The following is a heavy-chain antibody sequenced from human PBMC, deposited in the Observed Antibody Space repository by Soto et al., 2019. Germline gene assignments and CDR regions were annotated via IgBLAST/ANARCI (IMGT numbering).Heavy chain of an antibody. V-gene: IGHV3-30-3*01. CDR1: GFTFSSYA. D-gene: IGHD7-27*01. CDR3: AGNWGYRSDYYYYGMDV. J-gene: IGHJ6*02. Sequence: PGGSLRLSCAASGFTFSSYAMHWVRQAPGKGLEWVAVISYDGSNKYYADSVKGRFTISRDNSKNTLYLQMNSLRAEDTAVYYCAGNWGYRSDYYYYGMDVWGQGTTVTVSS. CDR2: ISYDGSNK.